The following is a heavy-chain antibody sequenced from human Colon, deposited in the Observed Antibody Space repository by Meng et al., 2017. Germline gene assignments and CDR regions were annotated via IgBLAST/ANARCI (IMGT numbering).Heavy chain of an antibody. D-gene: IGHD1-26*01. CDR3: ARGRYRYSGSYSKGAEYFQH. J-gene: IGHJ1*01. CDR2: INHSGST. V-gene: IGHV4-34*02. CDR1: GGSFSGYY. Sequence: QGRLKRWGAGLLNASGTLSLTCAVYGGSFSGYYWSWIRQPPGKGLEWIGEINHSGSTNYNPSLKSRVTISVDTSKNQFSLKLSSVTAADTAVYYCARGRYRYSGSYSKGAEYFQHWGQGTPVTVSS.